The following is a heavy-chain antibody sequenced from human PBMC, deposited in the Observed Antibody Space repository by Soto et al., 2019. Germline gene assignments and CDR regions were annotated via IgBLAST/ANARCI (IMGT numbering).Heavy chain of an antibody. D-gene: IGHD3-3*01. CDR1: GGSISSYY. CDR2: IYYSGST. CDR3: ARQGIDFWSGYQYYYYYMDV. J-gene: IGHJ6*03. Sequence: SETLSLTCTVSGGSISSYYWGWIRQPPGKGLEWIGSIYYSGSTYYNPSLKSRVTISVDTSKNQFSLKLSSVTAADTAVYYCARQGIDFWSGYQYYYYYMDVWGKGTTVTVSS. V-gene: IGHV4-39*01.